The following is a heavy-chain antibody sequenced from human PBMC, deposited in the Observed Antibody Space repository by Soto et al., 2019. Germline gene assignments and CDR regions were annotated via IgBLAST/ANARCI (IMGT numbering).Heavy chain of an antibody. CDR1: GFTFSSYG. V-gene: IGHV3-33*01. J-gene: IGHJ4*02. CDR2: IWYDGSNK. CDR3: ARDVGVLWFGELYY. Sequence: QVQLVESGGGVVQPGRSLRLSCAASGFTFSSYGMHWVRQAPGKGLEWVAVIWYDGSNKYYADSVKGRFTISRDNSKNTLYLQMNSLRAEDTAVYYCARDVGVLWFGELYYWGQGTLVTVSS. D-gene: IGHD3-10*01.